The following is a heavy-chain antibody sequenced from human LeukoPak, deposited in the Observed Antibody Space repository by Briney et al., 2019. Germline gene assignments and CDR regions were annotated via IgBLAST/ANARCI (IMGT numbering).Heavy chain of an antibody. CDR2: INSDGSST. V-gene: IGHV3-74*01. J-gene: IGHJ6*02. Sequence: GGSLRLSCAASGFTFSSYWMHWVRQAPGKGLVWVSRINSDGSSTSYADSVKGRFTISRDNAKNTLYLQMNSLRAEDTAVYYCARLLGDSGLLGCGEKYSYYGRDAWGQGTTVTVSS. CDR3: ARLLGDSGLLGCGEKYSYYGRDA. CDR1: GFTFSSYW. D-gene: IGHD3-10*01.